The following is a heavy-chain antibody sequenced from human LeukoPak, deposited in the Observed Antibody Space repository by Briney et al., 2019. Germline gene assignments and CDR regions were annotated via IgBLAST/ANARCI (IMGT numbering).Heavy chain of an antibody. CDR2: IYHSGST. CDR3: ARVYYDSSGYSDYFDY. J-gene: IGHJ4*02. Sequence: SETLSLTCTVSGYSISSGYYWGWIRQPPGKGLEWIGSIYHSGSTYNNPSLKSRVTLSIDTSKNQFSLKLSSVTAADTAVYYCARVYYDSSGYSDYFDYWGQGTLVTVSS. D-gene: IGHD3-22*01. CDR1: GYSISSGYY. V-gene: IGHV4-38-2*02.